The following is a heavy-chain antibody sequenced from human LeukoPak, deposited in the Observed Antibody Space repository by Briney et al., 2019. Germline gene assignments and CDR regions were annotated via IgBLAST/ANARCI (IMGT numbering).Heavy chain of an antibody. J-gene: IGHJ4*02. CDR2: INHSGST. CDR3: ARGPRHHIVVVPAAMRPFDC. V-gene: IGHV4-34*01. Sequence: SETLSLTCAVYGGSFSGYYWSWIRQPPGKGLEWIGEINHSGSTNYNPSLKSRVTISVDTSKNQFSLKLSSVTAADTAVYYCARGPRHHIVVVPAAMRPFDCWGQGTLVTVSS. CDR1: GGSFSGYY. D-gene: IGHD2-2*01.